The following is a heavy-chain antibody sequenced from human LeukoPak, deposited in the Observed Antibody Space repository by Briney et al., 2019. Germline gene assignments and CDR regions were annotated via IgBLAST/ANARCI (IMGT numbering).Heavy chain of an antibody. Sequence: GGSLRLSCAASGFTFSSYSMNWVRQAPGKGLEWVSSISRSSSYIYYADSVKGRFTISRDNAKNSLYLQMNSLRAEDTAVYYCARSGYSSGWYVYWGQGTLVTVSS. CDR2: ISRSSSYI. J-gene: IGHJ4*02. D-gene: IGHD6-19*01. CDR3: ARSGYSSGWYVY. CDR1: GFTFSSYS. V-gene: IGHV3-21*01.